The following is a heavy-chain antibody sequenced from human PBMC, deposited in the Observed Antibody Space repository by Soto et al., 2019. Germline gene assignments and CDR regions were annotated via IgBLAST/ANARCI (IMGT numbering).Heavy chain of an antibody. CDR3: SRIAVSGPRTGLDY. V-gene: IGHV4-59*08. CDR2: IYYSGTT. CDR1: GGSINNHY. Sequence: SETLSLTCTVSGGSINNHYWSWIRQPPGKGLEWIGYIYYSGTTNYNPSLKSRLTISVDTSKTQSSLNLNSVTAADTATYYCSRIAVSGPRTGLDYWGQGILVTVSS. J-gene: IGHJ4*02. D-gene: IGHD6-19*01.